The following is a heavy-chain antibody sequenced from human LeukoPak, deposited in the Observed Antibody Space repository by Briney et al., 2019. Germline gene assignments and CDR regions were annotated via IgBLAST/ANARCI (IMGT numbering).Heavy chain of an antibody. CDR1: GFTFSSYS. Sequence: GGSLRLSCAASGFTFSSYSMNWVRQAPGKGLEWVSSISSSSSYIYYADPVKGRFTISRDNAKNSLYLQMNSLRAEDTAVYYCASDRGYDILTGHSYGMDVWGQGTTVTVSS. V-gene: IGHV3-21*01. J-gene: IGHJ6*02. CDR2: ISSSSSYI. D-gene: IGHD3-9*01. CDR3: ASDRGYDILTGHSYGMDV.